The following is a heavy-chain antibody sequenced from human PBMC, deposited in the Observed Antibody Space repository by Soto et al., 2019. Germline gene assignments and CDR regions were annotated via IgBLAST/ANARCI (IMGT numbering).Heavy chain of an antibody. D-gene: IGHD1-1*01. CDR3: ARETPGWNPFDY. J-gene: IGHJ4*02. CDR1: GFTFSRYV. CDR2: ISYDGSNK. V-gene: IGHV3-30*03. Sequence: PGGSLRLSCAASGFTFSRYVMHWVRQAPGKGLEWAALISYDGSNKQYADSVKGRFTISRDNSKNTLYLQVNSLRSEDTAVYYCARETPGWNPFDYWGQGTLVTVS.